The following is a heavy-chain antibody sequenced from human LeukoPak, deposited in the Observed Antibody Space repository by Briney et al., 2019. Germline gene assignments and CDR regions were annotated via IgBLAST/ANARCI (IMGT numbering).Heavy chain of an antibody. Sequence: SETLSLTCTVSGGSISNYYWSWIWQPPGKGLEWIGYIYSSGSTNYNPSLKSRVTISVDTSKNQFSLRLSSVTAADTAVYFCARAGYSSGWPTNWGQGTLVTVSS. D-gene: IGHD6-19*01. V-gene: IGHV4-59*01. J-gene: IGHJ4*02. CDR1: GGSISNYY. CDR2: IYSSGST. CDR3: ARAGYSSGWPTN.